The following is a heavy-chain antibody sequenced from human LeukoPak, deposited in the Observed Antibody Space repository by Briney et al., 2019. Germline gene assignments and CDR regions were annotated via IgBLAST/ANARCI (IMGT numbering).Heavy chain of an antibody. V-gene: IGHV4-34*01. CDR2: INHSGST. CDR3: ARGDIVVVPASWIYYYGMDV. Sequence: SETLSLTCAVYGGSFSGYYGSWMRQPPGKGLEWVGEINHSGSTNYNPSLKSRVTISVDKSKNQFSLKLSSVTAAHTAVYYCARGDIVVVPASWIYYYGMDVWGQGTTVTLSS. D-gene: IGHD2-2*01. CDR1: GGSFSGYY. J-gene: IGHJ6*02.